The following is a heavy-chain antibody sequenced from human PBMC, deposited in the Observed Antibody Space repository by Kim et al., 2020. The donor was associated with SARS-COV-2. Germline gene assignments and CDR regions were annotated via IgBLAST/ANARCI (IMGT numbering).Heavy chain of an antibody. Sequence: SETLSLTCAVYGGSFSGYYWSWIRQPPGKGLEWIGEINHSGSTNYNPSLKSRVTISVDTSKNQFSLKLSSVTAADTAVYYCARAVDTAMDNWGQGTLVTVSS. D-gene: IGHD5-18*01. V-gene: IGHV4-34*01. J-gene: IGHJ4*02. CDR1: GGSFSGYY. CDR2: INHSGST. CDR3: ARAVDTAMDN.